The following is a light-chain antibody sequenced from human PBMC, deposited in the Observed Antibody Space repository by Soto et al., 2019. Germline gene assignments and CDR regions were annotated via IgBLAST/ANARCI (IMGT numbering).Light chain of an antibody. CDR3: QQYGRSPPYT. CDR1: QSLSTTY. V-gene: IGKV3-20*01. CDR2: GAS. Sequence: EIVMTQSPATLSVSPGERATLSCRASQSLSTTYLAWYQQKPGQAPRLLIYGASSRATGIPDRFGGSGSGTDFTLTISRLEAEDFAVYYCQQYGRSPPYTFGQGTKLDIK. J-gene: IGKJ2*01.